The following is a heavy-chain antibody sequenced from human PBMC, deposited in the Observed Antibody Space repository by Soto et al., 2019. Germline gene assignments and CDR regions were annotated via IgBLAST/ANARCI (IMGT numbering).Heavy chain of an antibody. D-gene: IGHD6-6*01. Sequence: ASVKVSCKASGYTFTSYYMHWVRQAPGQGLEWMGIINPSGGSTSYAQKFQGRVTMTRDTSTSTVYMELSSLRSEGTAVYYCARAGIIAARLRWFDTWGQGTLVTVSS. CDR1: GYTFTSYY. J-gene: IGHJ5*02. CDR2: INPSGGST. V-gene: IGHV1-46*01. CDR3: ARAGIIAARLRWFDT.